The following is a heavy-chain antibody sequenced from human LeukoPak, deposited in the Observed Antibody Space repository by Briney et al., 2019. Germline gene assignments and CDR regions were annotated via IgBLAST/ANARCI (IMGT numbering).Heavy chain of an antibody. D-gene: IGHD6-19*01. CDR2: IKQDGSEK. Sequence: WGSLRLSCAASGFTFSSYWMSWVRQAPGKGLEWVANIKQDGSEKYYVDSVKGRFTISKDNAKNSLYLQMNSLRAEDTAVYYCASVPVAAVYWYFDLWGRGTLATVSS. V-gene: IGHV3-7*01. J-gene: IGHJ2*01. CDR1: GFTFSSYW. CDR3: ASVPVAAVYWYFDL.